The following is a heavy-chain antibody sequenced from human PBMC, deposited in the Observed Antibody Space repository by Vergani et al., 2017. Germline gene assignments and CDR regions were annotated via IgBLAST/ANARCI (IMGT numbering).Heavy chain of an antibody. CDR2: INHSGST. J-gene: IGHJ5*02. CDR3: ARSTRYCSSTSCYAWFDP. Sequence: QVQLQQWGAGLLKPSETLSLTCAVYGGSFSGYYWSWIRQPPGKGLEWIGEINHSGSTNYNPSLKSQVTISVDTSKNQFSLKLSSVTAADTAVYYCARSTRYCSSTSCYAWFDPWGQGTLVTVSS. D-gene: IGHD2-2*01. V-gene: IGHV4-34*01. CDR1: GGSFSGYY.